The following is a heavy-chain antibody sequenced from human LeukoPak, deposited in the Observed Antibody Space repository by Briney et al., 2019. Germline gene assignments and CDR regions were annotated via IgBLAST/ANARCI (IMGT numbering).Heavy chain of an antibody. V-gene: IGHV4-59*08. D-gene: IGHD7-27*01. J-gene: IGHJ5*02. CDR3: ARHSSITGGRLSGYWLDT. CDR1: GGSFSGYY. Sequence: PSETLSLTCAVYGGSFSGYYWSWIRQPPGKGLEWIAYMFYTGSTSYNPSLKSRVTISMDTSKSQVSLKLSSVTAADTAVYYCARHSSITGGRLSGYWLDTWGQGTLVTVSS. CDR2: MFYTGST.